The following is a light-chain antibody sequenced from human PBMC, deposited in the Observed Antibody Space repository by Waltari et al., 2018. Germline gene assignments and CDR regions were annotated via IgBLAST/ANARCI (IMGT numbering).Light chain of an antibody. CDR2: DAS. CDR1: QRVSSY. J-gene: IGKJ4*01. Sequence: EIVLTQSPATLSLTPEIRANLACRASQRVSSYLSWYQQKPGQAPRLLIYDASNRATGSPARFSGSGSGTDFTLTISSLEPEDFAVYYCQQRSNWPPLTFGGGTKVEIK. V-gene: IGKV3-11*01. CDR3: QQRSNWPPLT.